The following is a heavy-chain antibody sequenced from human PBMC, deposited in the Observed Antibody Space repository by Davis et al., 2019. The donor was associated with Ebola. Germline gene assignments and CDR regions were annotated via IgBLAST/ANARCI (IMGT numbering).Heavy chain of an antibody. D-gene: IGHD3-22*01. CDR2: IWYDGTNE. J-gene: IGHJ4*02. CDR1: GFSFSSYG. CDR3: ARDSYYESRPVDSFDD. V-gene: IGHV3-33*01. Sequence: GGSLRLSCAASGFSFSSYGMHWVRQAPGKGLEWVALIWYDGTNEYYTDSVKGRFTVSRDNLKNTLYLQMNSLRVEDTAVYYCARDSYYESRPVDSFDDWGQGTLVTVSS.